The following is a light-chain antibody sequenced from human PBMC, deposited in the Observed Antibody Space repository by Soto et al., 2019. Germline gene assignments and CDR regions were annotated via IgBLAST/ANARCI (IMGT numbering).Light chain of an antibody. CDR1: SSDIGGFNY. V-gene: IGLV2-14*03. J-gene: IGLJ2*01. CDR2: EVS. Sequence: QSALTQPPSASGSPGQSVTISCNGISSDIGGFNYVSWYQQHPGKAPTLIIYEVSNRPSGISHRFSGSKSGDTASLTISGLQAEDEADYYCSSFTNTTTLVLFGGGTQLTVL. CDR3: SSFTNTTTLVL.